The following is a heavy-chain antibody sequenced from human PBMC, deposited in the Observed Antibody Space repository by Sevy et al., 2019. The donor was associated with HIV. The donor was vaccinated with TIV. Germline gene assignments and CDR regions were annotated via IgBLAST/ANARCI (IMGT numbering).Heavy chain of an antibody. J-gene: IGHJ4*02. Sequence: GGSLRLSCAASGFSFSFYGMHWVRQAPGKGLEWVAVIHYDGGNIYYAHSVKGRFTISRDNSKNTIYLQMNSLRADDTAVYVCVRDTVESATHHPENPFDSWGQGTLVTVSS. CDR2: IHYDGGNI. CDR3: VRDTVESATHHPENPFDS. V-gene: IGHV3-30*12. CDR1: GFSFSFYG. D-gene: IGHD3-3*01.